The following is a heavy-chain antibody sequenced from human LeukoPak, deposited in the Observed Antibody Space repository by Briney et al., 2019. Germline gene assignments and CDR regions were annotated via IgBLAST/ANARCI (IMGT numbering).Heavy chain of an antibody. CDR1: GGSFSGYY. J-gene: IGHJ4*02. V-gene: IGHV4-30-4*08. D-gene: IGHD6-13*01. CDR2: IYYSGST. Sequence: SETLSLTCAVYGGSFSGYYWNWIRQPPGKGLEWIGYIYYSGSTYYNPSLKSRVTISVDTSKNQFSLKLSSVTAADTAVYYCARTYSSSWYYFDYWGQGTLVTVSS. CDR3: ARTYSSSWYYFDY.